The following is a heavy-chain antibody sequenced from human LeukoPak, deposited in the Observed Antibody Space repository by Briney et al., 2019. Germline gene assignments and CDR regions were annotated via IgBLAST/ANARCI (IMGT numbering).Heavy chain of an antibody. CDR3: ARSLAVAGDFDY. J-gene: IGHJ4*02. Sequence: PSETLSLTRTVSGGSISSYYWSWIRQPPGKGLEWIGYIYYSGSANYNPSLKSRVTISVDTSKNQFSLKLSSVTAADTAVYYCARSLAVAGDFDYWGQGTLVTVSS. D-gene: IGHD6-19*01. CDR2: IYYSGSA. V-gene: IGHV4-59*01. CDR1: GGSISSYY.